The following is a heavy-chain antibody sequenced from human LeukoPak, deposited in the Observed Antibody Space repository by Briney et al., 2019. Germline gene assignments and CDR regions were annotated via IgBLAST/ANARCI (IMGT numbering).Heavy chain of an antibody. CDR1: GFTFSSYG. D-gene: IGHD3-22*01. V-gene: IGHV3-23*01. CDR3: AKVRLIYDSSGYPIDHFDY. CDR2: ISGSGGST. J-gene: IGHJ4*02. Sequence: PGGSLRLSCAASGFTFSSYGMHWVRQAPGKGLEWVSAISGSGGSTYYADSVKGRFTISRDNSKNTLYLQMNSLRAEDTAVYYCAKVRLIYDSSGYPIDHFDYWGQGTLVTVSS.